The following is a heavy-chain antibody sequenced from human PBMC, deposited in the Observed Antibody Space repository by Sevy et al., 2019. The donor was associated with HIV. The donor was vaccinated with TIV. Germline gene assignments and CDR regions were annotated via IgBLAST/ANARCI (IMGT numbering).Heavy chain of an antibody. CDR3: ARGSYDYVWGSYRYPYYYYGMDV. D-gene: IGHD3-16*02. V-gene: IGHV3-11*01. CDR1: GFTFSDYY. Sequence: GGSLRLSCAASGFTFSDYYMSWIRQAPGKGLEWVSYISSSGSTIYYADSVKGRFTISRDNAKNSLYLQMNSLRAEDMAVYYCARGSYDYVWGSYRYPYYYYGMDVWGQGTTVTVSS. CDR2: ISSSGSTI. J-gene: IGHJ6*02.